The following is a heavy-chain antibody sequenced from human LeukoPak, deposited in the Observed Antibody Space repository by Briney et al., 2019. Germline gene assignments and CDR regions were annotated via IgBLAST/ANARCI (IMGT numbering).Heavy chain of an antibody. V-gene: IGHV4-31*03. Sequence: SQTLSLTCTVPGGSISSGGYYWSWIRQHPGKGLEWIGYIYYSGSTYYNPSLKSRVTISVDTSKNQFSLKLSSVTAADTAVYYCARARGGTVTTSPFDYWGQGTLVTVSS. CDR3: ARARGGTVTTSPFDY. CDR2: IYYSGST. D-gene: IGHD4-17*01. CDR1: GGSISSGGYY. J-gene: IGHJ4*02.